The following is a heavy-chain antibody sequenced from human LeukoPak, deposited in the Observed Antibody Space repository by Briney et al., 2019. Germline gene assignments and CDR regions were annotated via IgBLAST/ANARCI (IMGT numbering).Heavy chain of an antibody. D-gene: IGHD3-3*01. CDR1: GYTFTSYG. J-gene: IGHJ4*01. Sequence: GASVKVSCKASGYTFTSYGISWVRQAPGQGLEWMGLISPSGDSTNYAQKFQGRVTMTEDTSTDTVYLELSSLRSEDTAIYYCTTNLISLFGVGYWGHGTLVTVSS. CDR2: ISPSGDST. V-gene: IGHV1-46*01. CDR3: TTNLISLFGVGY.